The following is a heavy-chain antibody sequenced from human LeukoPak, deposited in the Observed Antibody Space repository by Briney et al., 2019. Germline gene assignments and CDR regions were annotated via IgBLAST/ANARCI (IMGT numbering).Heavy chain of an antibody. J-gene: IGHJ5*02. Sequence: ASVKVFCKTSGYNFTSYDINWVRQATGQGPEGMGWMNPSSGNTGYAQNFQGRHDLTRNIAPTTAYMELSSLTSEDTATYYCVRAAQEGRDSLTGVQTGNWFDPWGQGTLVTVSS. CDR1: GYNFTSYD. V-gene: IGHV1-8*01. D-gene: IGHD3-9*01. CDR2: MNPSSGNT. CDR3: VRAAQEGRDSLTGVQTGNWFDP.